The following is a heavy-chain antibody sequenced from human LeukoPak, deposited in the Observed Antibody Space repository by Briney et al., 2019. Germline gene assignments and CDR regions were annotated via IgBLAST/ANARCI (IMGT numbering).Heavy chain of an antibody. V-gene: IGHV3-23*01. D-gene: IGHD6-19*01. Sequence: GGSLRLSCAASGFTSRNYGLNWVRQAPGKGLEWASGISMSDGTTKYADSVRGRFTTSRDDSKNTVFLQMYSLRAEDTAVYYCVTGWFGLGWDQWGQGTLVTVSS. CDR2: ISMSDGTT. J-gene: IGHJ4*02. CDR1: GFTSRNYG. CDR3: VTGWFGLGWDQ.